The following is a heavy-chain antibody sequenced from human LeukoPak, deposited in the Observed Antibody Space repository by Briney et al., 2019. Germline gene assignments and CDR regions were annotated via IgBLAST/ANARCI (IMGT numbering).Heavy chain of an antibody. Sequence: GGSLRLSCAASGFTFSSYAMSWVRQAPGKGLEWVSAISGSGGSTYYADSVKSRFTISRDNSKNTLYLQMNSLRAEDTAVYYCAKLGVIIRRIDWGQGTLVTVSS. CDR1: GFTFSSYA. CDR2: ISGSGGST. J-gene: IGHJ4*02. V-gene: IGHV3-23*01. CDR3: AKLGVIIRRID. D-gene: IGHD3-10*01.